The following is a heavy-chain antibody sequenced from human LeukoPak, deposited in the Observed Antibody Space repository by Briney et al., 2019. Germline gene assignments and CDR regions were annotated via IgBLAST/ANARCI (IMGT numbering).Heavy chain of an antibody. J-gene: IGHJ4*02. CDR1: GVSITNYY. D-gene: IGHD3-9*01. CDR3: ARGHLTGKVKIDF. V-gene: IGHV4-34*01. CDR2: INHSGRT. Sequence: SETLSLTCGVYGVSITNYYWAFIRQPPGKGLEWIGEINHSGRTNYNPPLKSRVSISVDTSKNQFSLNLTSVTAADTALYYCARGHLTGKVKIDFWGQGTLVTVAS.